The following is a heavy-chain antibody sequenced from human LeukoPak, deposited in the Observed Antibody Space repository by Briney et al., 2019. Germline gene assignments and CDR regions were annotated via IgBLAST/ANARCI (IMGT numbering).Heavy chain of an antibody. CDR1: GGTFKNFA. V-gene: IGHV1-69*05. J-gene: IGHJ4*02. Sequence: SVKVSCKASGGTFKNFAISWVRQAPGQGLEWMGGIMPVFRTADYAQGFQGRLTITTDESTSTAYMELSSLRSDDTAVYYCARVVYADNDYWGQGTLAIVSS. D-gene: IGHD2-8*01. CDR2: IMPVFRTA. CDR3: ARVVYADNDY.